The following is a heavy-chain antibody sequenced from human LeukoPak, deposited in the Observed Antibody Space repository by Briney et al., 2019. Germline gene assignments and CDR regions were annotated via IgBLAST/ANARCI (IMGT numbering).Heavy chain of an antibody. V-gene: IGHV3-21*01. Sequence: PGGSLRLSCAASGFTFSSYSMNWVRQAPGKGLEWVSSISSSSSYIYYADSVKGRFTISRDNAKNSLYLQMNSLRAEDTAVYYCARDPLHARSYSYGVEWGQGTLVTVSS. J-gene: IGHJ4*02. CDR1: GFTFSSYS. CDR2: ISSSSSYI. D-gene: IGHD5-18*01. CDR3: ARDPLHARSYSYGVE.